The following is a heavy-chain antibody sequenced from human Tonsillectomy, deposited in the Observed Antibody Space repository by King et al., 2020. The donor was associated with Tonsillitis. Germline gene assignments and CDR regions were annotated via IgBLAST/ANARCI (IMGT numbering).Heavy chain of an antibody. CDR2: MNPNSGNT. D-gene: IGHD4-17*01. Sequence: QLVQSGAEVKKPGASVKVSCKASGYTFSNYDINWVRQATGQGLEWMGWMNPNSGNTGYAPKFQGRVTMTRNPSINTAYMELCSLSIEEPAVYYCARGLLYGDDDWFDTWGQGTLVTVSS. V-gene: IGHV1-8*01. CDR1: GYTFSNYD. J-gene: IGHJ5*02. CDR3: ARGLLYGDDDWFDT.